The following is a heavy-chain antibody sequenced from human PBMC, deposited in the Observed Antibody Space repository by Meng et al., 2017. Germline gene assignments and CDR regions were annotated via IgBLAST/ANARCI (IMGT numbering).Heavy chain of an antibody. D-gene: IGHD6-13*01. CDR2: IKQDGSEK. Sequence: GGFLRLSCAASGFTFSSYWMSWVRQAPGKGLEWVANIKQDGSEKYYVDSVKGRFTISRDNAKNSLYLQMNSLRAEDTAVYYCARADSSSWYSHPYFDYWGQGTLVTVSS. CDR1: GFTFSSYW. J-gene: IGHJ4*02. CDR3: ARADSSSWYSHPYFDY. V-gene: IGHV3-7*01.